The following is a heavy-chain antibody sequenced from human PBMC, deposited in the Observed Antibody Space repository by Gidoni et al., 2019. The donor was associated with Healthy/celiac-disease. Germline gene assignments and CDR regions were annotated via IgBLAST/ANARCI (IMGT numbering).Heavy chain of an antibody. CDR2: ISSSGSTI. V-gene: IGHV3-48*03. J-gene: IGHJ5*02. CDR1: GFTFSSYE. CDR3: AREVVLEWFGGCWFDP. Sequence: EVQLVESGGGLVQPGGSLRLSCAASGFTFSSYEMNWVRQAPGKGLEWVSYISSSGSTIYYADSVKGRFTISRDNAKNSLYRQMNSLRAEDTAVYYCAREVVLEWFGGCWFDPWGQGTLVTVSS. D-gene: IGHD3-3*01.